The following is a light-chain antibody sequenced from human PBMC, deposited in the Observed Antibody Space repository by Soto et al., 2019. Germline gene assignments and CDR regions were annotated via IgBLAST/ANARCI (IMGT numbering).Light chain of an antibody. J-gene: IGKJ1*01. CDR3: HQYHNWPQT. V-gene: IGKV3-15*01. CDR1: QSFGTN. CDR2: GAS. Sequence: EIVMTQSPATLSVSPGERVTLSCRASQSFGTNLAWYQQRSGQAPRLLIYGASTRAAGIPARFSGSGSGTEFTLTISSLQSEDFAVYYCHQYHNWPQTFGQGTKVEIK.